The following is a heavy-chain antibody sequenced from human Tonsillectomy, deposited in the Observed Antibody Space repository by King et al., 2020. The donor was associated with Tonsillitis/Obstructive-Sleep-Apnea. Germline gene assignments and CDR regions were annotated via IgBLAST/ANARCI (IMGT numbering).Heavy chain of an antibody. V-gene: IGHV5-10-1*03. Sequence: VQLVESGAEVKKPGESLRISCKGSGYSFTSYWISWVRQMPGKGLEWMGRIDPSDSYTNYSPSFQGHVIISADKSISTAYLQWSSLKASDTAMYYCVRVITNSYYYGMDVWGQGTTVTVSS. CDR3: VRVITNSYYYGMDV. CDR2: IDPSDSYT. J-gene: IGHJ6*02. D-gene: IGHD3-10*01. CDR1: GYSFTSYW.